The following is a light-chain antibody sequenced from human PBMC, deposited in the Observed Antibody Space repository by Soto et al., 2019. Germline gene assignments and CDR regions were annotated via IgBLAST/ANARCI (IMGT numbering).Light chain of an antibody. J-gene: IGLJ2*01. Sequence: QAVVTQPPSVSEAPRQRVTIPCSGSSSNIGNNAVSWYQQLPGKAPKLLIYYDDLLPSGVSDRFSGSKSGTSASLAISGLQSEDEADYYCAAWDDSLNGVVFGGGTKLTVL. CDR2: YDD. CDR1: SSNIGNNA. V-gene: IGLV1-36*01. CDR3: AAWDDSLNGVV.